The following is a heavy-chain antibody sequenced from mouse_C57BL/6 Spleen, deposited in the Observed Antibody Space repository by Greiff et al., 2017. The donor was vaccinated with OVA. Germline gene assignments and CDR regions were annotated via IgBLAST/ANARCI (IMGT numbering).Heavy chain of an antibody. CDR2: ISYDGSN. V-gene: IGHV3-6*01. Sequence: EVKLMESGPGLVKPSQSLSLTCSVTGYSITSGYYWNWIRQFPGNKLEWMGYISYDGSNNYNPSLKNRISITRDTSKNQFFLKLNSVTTEDTATYYCARLYDYDDAMDYWGQGTSVTVSS. J-gene: IGHJ4*01. CDR3: ARLYDYDDAMDY. D-gene: IGHD2-4*01. CDR1: GYSITSGYY.